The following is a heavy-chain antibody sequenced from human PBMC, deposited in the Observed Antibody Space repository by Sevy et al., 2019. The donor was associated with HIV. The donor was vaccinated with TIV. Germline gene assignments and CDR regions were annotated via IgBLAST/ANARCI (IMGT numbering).Heavy chain of an antibody. J-gene: IGHJ4*02. D-gene: IGHD3-9*01. V-gene: IGHV3-30-3*01. CDR2: ISYDGSNK. CDR1: GFTFSSYA. Sequence: GGSLRLSCAASGFTFSSYAMHWVRQAPGKGLEWVAVISYDGSNKYYADSVKGRFTISRDNSKNPLYLQMNSLRAEDTAVYYCARSYDILTGYSSFDYWGQGTLVTVSS. CDR3: ARSYDILTGYSSFDY.